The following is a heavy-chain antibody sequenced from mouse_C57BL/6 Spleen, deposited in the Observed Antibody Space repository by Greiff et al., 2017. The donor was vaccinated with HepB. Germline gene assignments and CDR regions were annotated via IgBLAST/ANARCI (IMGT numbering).Heavy chain of an antibody. Sequence: QVQLQQSGAELVRPGSSVKLSCKASGYTFTSYWMHWVKQRPIQGLEWIGNIDPSDSETHYNQKFKDKATLTVDKSSSTAYMQLSSLTSEDSAVYYGARKDYYGSSFYWYFDVWGTGTTVTVSS. J-gene: IGHJ1*03. CDR3: ARKDYYGSSFYWYFDV. CDR2: IDPSDSET. D-gene: IGHD1-1*01. CDR1: GYTFTSYW. V-gene: IGHV1-52*01.